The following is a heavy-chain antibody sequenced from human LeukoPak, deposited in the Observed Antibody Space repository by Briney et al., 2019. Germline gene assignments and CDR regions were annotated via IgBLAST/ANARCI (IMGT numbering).Heavy chain of an antibody. D-gene: IGHD3-3*01. Sequence: PSETLSLTCNVSGGSISSYYWSWIRQPPGKGLEWIGYIYYSGSTNYNPSLKSRVTISVDTSKNQFSLKLSSVTAADTAVYYCARVNYDFWSGYLTFYYMDVWGKGTTVTVSS. CDR3: ARVNYDFWSGYLTFYYMDV. CDR2: IYYSGST. V-gene: IGHV4-59*01. J-gene: IGHJ6*03. CDR1: GGSISSYY.